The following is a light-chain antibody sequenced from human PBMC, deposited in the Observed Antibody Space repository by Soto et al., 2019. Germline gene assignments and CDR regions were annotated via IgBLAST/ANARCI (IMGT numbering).Light chain of an antibody. V-gene: IGLV2-14*03. J-gene: IGLJ1*01. CDR2: EVS. CDR3: SSYTSSSTRV. CDR1: SSDVGAYDF. Sequence: QSVLTQPASVSGSPGQSITISCTGTSSDVGAYDFVSWYQQHPDKAPKLMIYEVSNRPSGVSNRFSGSKSVNTATLTISGRQAEDEADYYCSSYTSSSTRVFGTGTKVTVL.